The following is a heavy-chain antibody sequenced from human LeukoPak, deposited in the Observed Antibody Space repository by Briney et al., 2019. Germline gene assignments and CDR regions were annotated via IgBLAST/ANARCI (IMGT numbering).Heavy chain of an antibody. CDR2: ISTGSTTI. V-gene: IGHV3-11*04. Sequence: LSLTCTVSGGSIRSSYYYWGWIRQAPGKGLEWLSYISTGSTTIHYADSVKGRFTSSREDARNSLYLQMNSLRAEDTAVYFCARAPGNYYDSTGYWYFDLWGRGTLVTVSS. CDR1: GGSIRSSYYY. CDR3: ARAPGNYYDSTGYWYFDL. J-gene: IGHJ2*01. D-gene: IGHD3-22*01.